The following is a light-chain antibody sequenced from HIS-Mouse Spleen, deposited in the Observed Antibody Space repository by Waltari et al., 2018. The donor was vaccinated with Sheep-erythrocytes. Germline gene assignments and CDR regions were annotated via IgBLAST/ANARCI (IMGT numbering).Light chain of an antibody. V-gene: IGKV1-6*01. CDR1: QGIRND. J-gene: IGKJ2*01. CDR2: AAS. CDR3: LQDYNYPYT. Sequence: AIQMNQSPSSLSASVGDRVTITCRARQGIRNDLGWYQQKPGKAPKLLIYAASSLQSGVPSRFSGSGSGTDFTLTISSLQPEDFATYYCLQDYNYPYTFGQGTKLEIK.